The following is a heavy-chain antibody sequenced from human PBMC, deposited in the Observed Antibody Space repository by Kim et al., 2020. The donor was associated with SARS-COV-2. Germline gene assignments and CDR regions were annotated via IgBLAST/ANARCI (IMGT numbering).Heavy chain of an antibody. CDR1: GVSLFTRGMC. CDR3: ARIRGTGTTRTQSYHYYMDV. D-gene: IGHD1-7*01. J-gene: IGHJ6*03. Sequence: SGPTLVNPTQTLTLTCTFSGVSLFTRGMCVTWIRQPPGKALEWLARIDWDDDKYYNSSLKTRLTISKDTSKNQVVLTMTNMDPVDTATYYCARIRGTGTTRTQSYHYYMDVWGKGTTVTVS. CDR2: IDWDDDK. V-gene: IGHV2-70*11.